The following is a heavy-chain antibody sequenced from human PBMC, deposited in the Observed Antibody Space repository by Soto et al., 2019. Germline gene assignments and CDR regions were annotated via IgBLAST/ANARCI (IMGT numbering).Heavy chain of an antibody. V-gene: IGHV4-30-2*01. CDR2: ISRSGST. J-gene: IGHJ5*02. CDR3: ARAVAPYLGTWFDP. D-gene: IGHD3-16*01. Sequence: SETLSLTCTVSGGSITSGNSYSWSWIRQPPGKGLEWIGSISRSGSTSYNPSLKGRVTMSVDKSKNQFSLKLSSVTAADTAVYYCARAVAPYLGTWFDPWGQGTLVTVSS. CDR1: GGSITSGNSYS.